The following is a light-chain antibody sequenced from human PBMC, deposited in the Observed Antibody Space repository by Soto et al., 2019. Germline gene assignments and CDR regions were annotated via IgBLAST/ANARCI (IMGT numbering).Light chain of an antibody. CDR1: QGIRSA. CDR2: AAS. Sequence: AIPLNQSPSSLSASVGDRVTITCRTSQGIRSALGWYQQKPGKVPKLLIYAASTLQSGVPSRFSGSGSGRDFTLTISSLQPDDFATYYCQPYNSYSEAVGPGTKVEIK. CDR3: QPYNSYSEA. J-gene: IGKJ1*01. V-gene: IGKV1-13*02.